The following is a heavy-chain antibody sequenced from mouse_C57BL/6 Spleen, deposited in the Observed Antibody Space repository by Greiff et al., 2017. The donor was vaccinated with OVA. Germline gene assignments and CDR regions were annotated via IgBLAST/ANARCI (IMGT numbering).Heavy chain of an antibody. J-gene: IGHJ3*01. V-gene: IGHV5-6*01. CDR2: ISSGGSYT. CDR1: GFTFSSYG. Sequence: EVQLQESGGDLVKPGGSLKLSCAASGFTFSSYGMSWVRQTPDKRLEWVATISSGGSYTYYPDSVKGRFTISRDNAKNTLYLQMSSLKSEDTAMYYCARHPDGYWFAYWGQGTLVTVSA. D-gene: IGHD2-3*01. CDR3: ARHPDGYWFAY.